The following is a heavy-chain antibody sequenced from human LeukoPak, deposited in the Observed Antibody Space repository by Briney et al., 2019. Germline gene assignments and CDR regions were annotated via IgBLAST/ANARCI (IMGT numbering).Heavy chain of an antibody. V-gene: IGHV3-23*01. CDR2: ISGGGDST. CDR1: GFTFSNYA. J-gene: IGHJ6*02. Sequence: GGSLRLSCAASGFTFSNYAMSWVRQAPGKGLEWVSAISGGGDSTYYADSVKGRFTISRDNSKNTLYLQMNSLRAEDTALYYCAKDGYGSVDVWGQGTTVTVSS. D-gene: IGHD3-10*01. CDR3: AKDGYGSVDV.